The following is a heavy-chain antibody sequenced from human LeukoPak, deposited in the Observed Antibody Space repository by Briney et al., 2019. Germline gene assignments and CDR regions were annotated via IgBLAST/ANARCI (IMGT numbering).Heavy chain of an antibody. Sequence: ASVKVSCKASGYTFTGYHMHWVRQAPGQGLEWMGWINPNSGGTNYAQKFQGRVTMTSDTSITTAYIELSTLRSDDAAVYFCARNGVGGGALDFWGQGTLVTVSS. CDR3: ARNGVGGGALDF. D-gene: IGHD1-26*01. CDR2: INPNSGGT. V-gene: IGHV1-2*02. J-gene: IGHJ4*02. CDR1: GYTFTGYH.